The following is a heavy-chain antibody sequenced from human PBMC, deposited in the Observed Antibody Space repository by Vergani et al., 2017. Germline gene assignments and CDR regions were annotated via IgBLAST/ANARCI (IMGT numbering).Heavy chain of an antibody. CDR1: GGSFSGYY. D-gene: IGHD3-3*01. V-gene: IGHV4-34*01. CDR3: ARAGYDFWGGMDV. Sequence: QVQLQQWGAGLLKPSETLSLTCAVYGGSFSGYYWSWIRQPPGKGLEWIGEINHSGSTNYNPSLKSRVTISVDTSKKQFSLKVSTVTAADPAVYYCARAGYDFWGGMDVWGQGTTVTVSS. J-gene: IGHJ6*02. CDR2: INHSGST.